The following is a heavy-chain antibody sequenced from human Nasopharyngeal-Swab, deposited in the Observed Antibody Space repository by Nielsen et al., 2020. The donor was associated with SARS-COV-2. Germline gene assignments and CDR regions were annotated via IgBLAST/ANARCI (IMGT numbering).Heavy chain of an antibody. CDR2: ISSSSSYT. CDR1: GFTFSDYY. CDR3: ARDRHNWNYVFDY. D-gene: IGHD1-7*01. V-gene: IGHV3-11*06. Sequence: LKISCAASGFTFSDYYMSWIRQAPGKGLEWVSYISSSSSYTNYADSVKGRFTISRDNAKNSLYLQMNSLRAEDTAVYYCARDRHNWNYVFDYWGQGTLVTVSS. J-gene: IGHJ4*02.